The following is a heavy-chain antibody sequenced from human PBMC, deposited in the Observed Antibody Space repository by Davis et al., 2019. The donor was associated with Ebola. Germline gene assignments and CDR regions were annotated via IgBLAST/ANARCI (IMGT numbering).Heavy chain of an antibody. CDR3: ARQEWEPGSGAFDI. V-gene: IGHV5-51*01. CDR2: IYPGDSDT. Sequence: KVSCKGSGYSFTSYWIGWVRQMPGKGLEWMGIIYPGDSDTRYSPSFQGQVTISADKSISTAYLQWSSLKASDTAMYYCARQEWEPGSGAFDIWGQGTMVTVSS. J-gene: IGHJ3*02. CDR1: GYSFTSYW. D-gene: IGHD1-26*01.